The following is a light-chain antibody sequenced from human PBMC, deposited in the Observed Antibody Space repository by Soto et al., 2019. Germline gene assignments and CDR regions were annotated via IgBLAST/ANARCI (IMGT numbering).Light chain of an antibody. CDR3: QQRSNWAT. V-gene: IGKV3-11*01. Sequence: EIVLTQSPATLCLSPVERATLSCRASQSVSRNLAWYQQKPGQAPRLLIYDASNRATGIPARFSGSGSVTGFTLTISSLEPEDFAVYYCQQRSNWATFGPGTKVDIK. CDR2: DAS. J-gene: IGKJ3*01. CDR1: QSVSRN.